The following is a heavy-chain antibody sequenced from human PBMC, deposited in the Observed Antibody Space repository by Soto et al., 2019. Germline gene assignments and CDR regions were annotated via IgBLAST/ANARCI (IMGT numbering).Heavy chain of an antibody. Sequence: QVQLVESGGGVVQPGRSLRLSCAASGFTFSSYAMHWVRQAPGKGLEWVAVISYDGSNKYYADSVKGRFTISRDNSKNTLYLQMNSLRAEDTAVYYCARYKREDSLPGYSYCDYWGQGTLVTVSS. CDR3: ARYKREDSLPGYSYCDY. J-gene: IGHJ4*02. D-gene: IGHD3-9*01. CDR2: ISYDGSNK. V-gene: IGHV3-30-3*01. CDR1: GFTFSSYA.